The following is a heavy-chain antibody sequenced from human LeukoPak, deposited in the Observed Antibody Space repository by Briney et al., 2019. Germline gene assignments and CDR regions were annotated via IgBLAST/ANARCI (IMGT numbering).Heavy chain of an antibody. Sequence: SETLSLTCTVSGGSISSYYWSWIRQPAGKGLEWIGRIYTSGSTNYNPSLKSRVTMSVDTSKNQFSLKLSSVTAADTAVYYCARDQTYYDSSGYSLYAFDIWGQGTMVSVSS. CDR3: ARDQTYYDSSGYSLYAFDI. D-gene: IGHD3-22*01. J-gene: IGHJ3*02. V-gene: IGHV4-4*07. CDR1: GGSISSYY. CDR2: IYTSGST.